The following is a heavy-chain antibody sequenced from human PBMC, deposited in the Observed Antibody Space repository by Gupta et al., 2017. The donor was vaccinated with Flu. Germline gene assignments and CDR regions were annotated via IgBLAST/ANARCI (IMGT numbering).Heavy chain of an antibody. D-gene: IGHD5-12*01. CDR1: GGTFSSYA. CDR2: IIPIFGMT. CDR3: ASGDSGYARFDS. V-gene: IGHV1-69*01. Sequence: QVQLVQSGAEVKKPGSSVKVSCKASGGTFSSYAITWVRQAPGQGLEWVGSIIPIFGMTKYAQNLQGRVTITADESTITAYMEVSSLSSGDTAVYYCASGDSGYARFDSWGQGTLVTVS. J-gene: IGHJ4*02.